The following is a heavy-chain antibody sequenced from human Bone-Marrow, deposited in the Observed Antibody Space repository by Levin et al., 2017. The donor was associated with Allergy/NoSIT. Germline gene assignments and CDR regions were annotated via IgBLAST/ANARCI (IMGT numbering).Heavy chain of an antibody. CDR1: GFTFSSYG. CDR2: FSDSAGTT. J-gene: IGHJ3*01. D-gene: IGHD2-15*01. Sequence: LSLTCAASGFTFSSYGMSWVRQAPGKGLEWVSGFSDSAGTTNYAASVKGRFTISRDNSKNTLYLQRNSLRAEDTAIYYCAKCGGGSCYNAFDVWGQGTMVTVSS. CDR3: AKCGGGSCYNAFDV. V-gene: IGHV3-23*01.